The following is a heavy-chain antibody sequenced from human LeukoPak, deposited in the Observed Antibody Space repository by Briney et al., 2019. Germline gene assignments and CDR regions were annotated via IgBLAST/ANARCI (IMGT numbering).Heavy chain of an antibody. J-gene: IGHJ4*02. CDR2: IYTSGTT. Sequence: PPETLSLTCAVSVGSLSSYYWSWIRQPAGQGLEWIGRIYTSGTTNYNPSLKSRVTMSLDTSKNQCSLNLDSVTAADTAVYYCARTSPRAATFDYWGQGTLVTVSS. D-gene: IGHD2-15*01. V-gene: IGHV4-4*07. CDR1: VGSLSSYY. CDR3: ARTSPRAATFDY.